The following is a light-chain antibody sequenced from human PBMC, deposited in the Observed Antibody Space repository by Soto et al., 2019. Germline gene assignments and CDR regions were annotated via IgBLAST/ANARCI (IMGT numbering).Light chain of an antibody. CDR1: QSVSSN. J-gene: IGKJ1*01. Sequence: EIVMTQSPATLSVSPGERATLSCRASQSVSSNLAWYQQKPGKAPRLLIYDASTRAPGIPARFSGSGSGTEFTLTISSLQSEDFAVYYCQQYSAWWTFGQGTTVEIK. V-gene: IGKV3-15*01. CDR2: DAS. CDR3: QQYSAWWT.